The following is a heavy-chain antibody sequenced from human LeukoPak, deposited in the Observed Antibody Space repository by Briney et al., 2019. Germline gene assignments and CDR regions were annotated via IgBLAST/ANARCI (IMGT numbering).Heavy chain of an antibody. D-gene: IGHD3-16*02. J-gene: IGHJ3*02. Sequence: SGGSLRLSCAASGFTFSSYSMNWVRQAPGKGLECVSSISGSSSYIYYADSVKGRFTISRHNAKNSLYLQMNSLRAEDTAVYYCARVPAGVIGMKDAFDIWGQGTMVTVSS. V-gene: IGHV3-21*01. CDR1: GFTFSSYS. CDR3: ARVPAGVIGMKDAFDI. CDR2: ISGSSSYI.